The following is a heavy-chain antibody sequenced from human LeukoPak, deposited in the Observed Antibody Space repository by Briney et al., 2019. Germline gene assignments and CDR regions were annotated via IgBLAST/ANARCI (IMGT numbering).Heavy chain of an antibody. V-gene: IGHV4-59*01. CDR3: ARGGIRQTFDN. D-gene: IGHD3-3*02. J-gene: IGHJ4*02. Sequence: KPSETLSLTCTVAGGSISTYYWNWIRQPPGKGLEWIGYIYYSGSTNYNPSLKSRVTISVDTSKNQFSLNLTSVTAADTAVYYCARGGIRQTFDNWGQGTLVTVSS. CDR2: IYYSGST. CDR1: GGSISTYY.